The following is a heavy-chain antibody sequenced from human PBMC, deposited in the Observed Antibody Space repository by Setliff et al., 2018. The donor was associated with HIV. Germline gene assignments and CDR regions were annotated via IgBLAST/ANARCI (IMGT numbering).Heavy chain of an antibody. CDR2: IYTSGST. Sequence: SETLSLTCTVSGGSISRGSYYWSWIRQPAGKALEWIGRIYTSGSTNYNPSLESRVSISLDTSKNQFSLKLTSVTAADTAVYYCAREAAHCSGDTCQFTFDSWGQGTLVTVSS. D-gene: IGHD2-15*01. CDR1: GGSISRGSYY. J-gene: IGHJ4*02. CDR3: AREAAHCSGDTCQFTFDS. V-gene: IGHV4-61*02.